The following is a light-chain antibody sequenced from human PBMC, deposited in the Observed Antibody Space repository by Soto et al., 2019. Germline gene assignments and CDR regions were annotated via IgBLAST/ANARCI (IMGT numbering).Light chain of an antibody. J-gene: IGLJ1*01. CDR3: QLWDSRSNPFV. V-gene: IGLV3-21*02. CDR2: DDS. CDR1: NLGRYS. Sequence: LTRPPTVSVAPWQAAKNLRAEDNLGRYSVHWYQQRSGQAPVLVVYDDSDRPSGIPERFSGSRSGNTATLTISRVEAEDEADYYCQLWDSRSNPFVFGTGTKVTVL.